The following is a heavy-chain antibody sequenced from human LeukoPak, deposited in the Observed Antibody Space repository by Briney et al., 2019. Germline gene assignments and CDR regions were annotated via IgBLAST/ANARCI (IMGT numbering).Heavy chain of an antibody. CDR2: IYSGGST. Sequence: PGWSLRLSCAASGFSVSSDYMTWVRQAPGKGLEWVSVIYSGGSTYYADSVKGRFTISRDNSKNTLYLQMNNVRVEDTAVYFCARYPTALNYWGQGTLVTASS. CDR1: GFSVSSDY. CDR3: ARYPTALNY. D-gene: IGHD5-18*01. J-gene: IGHJ4*02. V-gene: IGHV3-53*01.